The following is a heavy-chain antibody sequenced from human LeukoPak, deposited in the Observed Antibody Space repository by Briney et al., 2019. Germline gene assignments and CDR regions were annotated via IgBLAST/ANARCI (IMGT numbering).Heavy chain of an antibody. Sequence: ASVKVSCKATGYTFTSYGISWVRQAPGQGLEWMLWISSNSDNTNYAQKLQGRVTMTTDTSTSTAYMELRSLRSDDTALYFCARDWGSIKVIADYWGQGTLVTVSS. V-gene: IGHV1-18*01. D-gene: IGHD7-27*01. CDR3: ARDWGSIKVIADY. CDR2: ISSNSDNT. CDR1: GYTFTSYG. J-gene: IGHJ4*02.